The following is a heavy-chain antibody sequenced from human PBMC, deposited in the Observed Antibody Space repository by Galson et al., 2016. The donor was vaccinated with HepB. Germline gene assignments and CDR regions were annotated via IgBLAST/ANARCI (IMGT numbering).Heavy chain of an antibody. V-gene: IGHV3-48*02. J-gene: IGHJ3*02. CDR2: ITDSGTTM. CDR3: AKELVRSAFDI. Sequence: SLRLSCAASGFRFSSYGMNWVRQAPGKGLEWLSYITDSGTTMDYADSVKGRFTISRDNAQNSRYLQMNSLRDGDTAVYYCAKELVRSAFDIWGQGTMVTVSS. CDR1: GFRFSSYG. D-gene: IGHD3-10*01.